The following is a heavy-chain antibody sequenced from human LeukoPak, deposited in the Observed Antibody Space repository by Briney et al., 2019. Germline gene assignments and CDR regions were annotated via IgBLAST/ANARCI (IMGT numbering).Heavy chain of an antibody. V-gene: IGHV1-2*02. CDR2: INPNSGGT. CDR1: GYTSTGYY. CDR3: ARGGVFYDFWSGLNWFDP. D-gene: IGHD3-3*01. J-gene: IGHJ5*02. Sequence: ASVKVSCKASGYTSTGYYMHWVRQAPGQGLEWMGWINPNSGGTNYAQKFQGRVTMTRDTSISTACMELSRLRSDDTAVYYCARGGVFYDFWSGLNWFDPWGQGTLVTVSS.